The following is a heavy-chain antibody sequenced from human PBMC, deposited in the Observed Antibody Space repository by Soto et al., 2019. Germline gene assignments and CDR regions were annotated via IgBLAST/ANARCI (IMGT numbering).Heavy chain of an antibody. CDR2: IIPIFGTA. CDR3: SRGVNTETTGLRNYYYYGMDV. J-gene: IGHJ6*02. D-gene: IGHD4-17*01. V-gene: IGHV1-69*01. Sequence: QVQLVQSGAEVKKPGSSVKVSCKASGGTFSSYAISWVRQAPGQGLEWMGGIIPIFGTANYAQKFQGRVTITADASTSTAYRELSSLRSEDTAVYYCSRGVNTETTGLRNYYYYGMDVWGQGTTVTVSS. CDR1: GGTFSSYA.